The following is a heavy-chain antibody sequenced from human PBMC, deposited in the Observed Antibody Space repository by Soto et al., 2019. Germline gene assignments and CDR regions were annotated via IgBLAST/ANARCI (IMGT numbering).Heavy chain of an antibody. D-gene: IGHD5-12*01. CDR1: GGSISSGGYS. V-gene: IGHV4-30-2*01. CDR2: LYHSGST. J-gene: IGHJ4*02. CDR3: AAGGGLPRYY. Sequence: QLQLQESGSGLVKPSQTLSLTCAVSGGSISSGGYSWSWILQPPGKGLEWIGYLYHSGSTYYNPSLQSRVTISVDRSKNQFSLKLSSVTAADTAVYYCAAGGGLPRYYWGQGTLVTVSS.